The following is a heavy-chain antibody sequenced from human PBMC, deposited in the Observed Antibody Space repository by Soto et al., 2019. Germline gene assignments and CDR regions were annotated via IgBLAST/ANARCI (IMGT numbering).Heavy chain of an antibody. CDR1: GFPFSSYV. J-gene: IGHJ4*02. CDR2: ISGGGSNT. Sequence: EVQLLESGGGLVQRGGSLRLSCAASGFPFSSYVMSWVRQAPGKGLEWVSGISGGGSNTFYADSVKGRFTISRDNSKKTLLWQMNSLGAEDTAVYYCAKDSNKYSSSLRGRYFDYWGQGIGVTVSS. V-gene: IGHV3-23*01. CDR3: AKDSNKYSSSLRGRYFDY. D-gene: IGHD4-4*01.